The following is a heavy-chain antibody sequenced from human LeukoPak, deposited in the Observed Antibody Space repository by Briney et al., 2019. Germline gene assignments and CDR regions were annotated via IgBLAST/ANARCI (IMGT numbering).Heavy chain of an antibody. CDR1: AFTFSEYS. CDR2: ITESGGTE. Sequence: GGTLRLSCVGSAFTFSEYSMSWIRQAPGRELEWISSITESGGTEYYADSVKGRFSISRDNAKSALYLQMNSLRAEDTAVYYCAPSEYYYDSSGYYGPFDYWGQGTLVTVSS. CDR3: APSEYYYDSSGYYGPFDY. V-gene: IGHV3-11*01. J-gene: IGHJ4*02. D-gene: IGHD3-22*01.